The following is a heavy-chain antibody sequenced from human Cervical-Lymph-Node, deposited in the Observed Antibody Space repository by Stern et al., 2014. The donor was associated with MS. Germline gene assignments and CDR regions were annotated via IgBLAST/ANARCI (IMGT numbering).Heavy chain of an antibody. Sequence: VQLVQSGAAVTKPGASVKVSCKASGYPFNSYGISWVRQAPGQGLEWMGWSSAYNGNANNAQKLQGRVTMTTDTSTSTACMELRSMRSDDTAVYYCARGLLGSENAFDIWGQGTMVTVSS. CDR3: ARGLLGSENAFDI. D-gene: IGHD2-15*01. J-gene: IGHJ3*02. V-gene: IGHV1-18*01. CDR2: SSAYNGNA. CDR1: GYPFNSYG.